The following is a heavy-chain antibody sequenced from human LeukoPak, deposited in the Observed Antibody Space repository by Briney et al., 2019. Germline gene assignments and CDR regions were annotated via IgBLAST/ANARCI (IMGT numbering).Heavy chain of an antibody. Sequence: GGSLRLSCAASGFTFSSYGMHWVRQAPGKGLEWVAVISYDGSNKYYADSVKGRFTISRDNSKNTLYLQMNSLRAEDTAVYYCARLVVTANRSDYWGQGTLVTVSS. CDR1: GFTFSSYG. D-gene: IGHD2-21*02. J-gene: IGHJ4*02. CDR3: ARLVVTANRSDY. CDR2: ISYDGSNK. V-gene: IGHV3-30*03.